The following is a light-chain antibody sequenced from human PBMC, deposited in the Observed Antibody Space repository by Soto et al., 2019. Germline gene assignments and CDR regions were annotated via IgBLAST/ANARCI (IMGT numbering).Light chain of an antibody. CDR3: SPYTSSSTLDVV. Sequence: QSALTQPASVSGSPGQSITICCTGTSSDVGGYNYVSWYQQHPGKAPKLMIYEVSNRPSGVSNRFSGSKSGNTASLTISGLQAEDEADYYCSPYTSSSTLDVVFGGGTKLTVL. J-gene: IGLJ2*01. V-gene: IGLV2-14*01. CDR1: SSDVGGYNY. CDR2: EVS.